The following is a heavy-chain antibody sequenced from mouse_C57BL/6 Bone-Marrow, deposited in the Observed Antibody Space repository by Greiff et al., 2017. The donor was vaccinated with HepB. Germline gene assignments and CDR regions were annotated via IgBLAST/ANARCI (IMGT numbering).Heavy chain of an antibody. CDR2: IYPRSGNT. CDR3: AYGYGSSYWFAY. CDR1: GYTFTSYG. D-gene: IGHD1-1*01. J-gene: IGHJ3*01. Sequence: QVQLQQSGAELARPGASVKLSCKASGYTFTSYGISWVKQRTGQGLEWIGEIYPRSGNTYYNEKFKGKATLTADKSSSTAYMELRSLTSEDSAVYFCAYGYGSSYWFAYWGQGTLVTVSA. V-gene: IGHV1-81*01.